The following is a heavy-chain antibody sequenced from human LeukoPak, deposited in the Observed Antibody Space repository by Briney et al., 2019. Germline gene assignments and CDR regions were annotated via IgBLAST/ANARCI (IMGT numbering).Heavy chain of an antibody. Sequence: SETVSLTCTVSGGSISSYYWSWIRQPPGKGLEWIGYIYYSGSTNYNPSLKSRVTISVDTSKNQFSLKLSSVTAADTAVYYCASYYYDSSGYYLDYWGQGTLVTVSS. D-gene: IGHD3-22*01. J-gene: IGHJ4*02. CDR2: IYYSGST. CDR1: GGSISSYY. V-gene: IGHV4-59*01. CDR3: ASYYYDSSGYYLDY.